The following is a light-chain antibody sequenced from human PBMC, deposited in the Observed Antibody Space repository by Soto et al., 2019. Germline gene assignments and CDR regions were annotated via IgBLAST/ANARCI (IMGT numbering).Light chain of an antibody. J-gene: IGKJ4*01. CDR2: DAS. CDR3: QQRNTWPLT. Sequence: EIVLTQSPATLSFSPGERATLSCRASQSVNSYLAWFQQKPGQSPRLLIYDASNRATGIPARFSGSGSGTDFTLTISSLEPEDFAVYYCQQRNTWPLTFGGGTKVEIK. CDR1: QSVNSY. V-gene: IGKV3-11*01.